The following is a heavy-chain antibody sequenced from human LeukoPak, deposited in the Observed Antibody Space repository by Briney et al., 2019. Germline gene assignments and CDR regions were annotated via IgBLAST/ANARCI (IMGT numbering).Heavy chain of an antibody. CDR1: GGSISSGDYY. D-gene: IGHD3-3*01. CDR2: IYYGGST. J-gene: IGHJ4*02. CDR3: ASTLDFWSGYYHDY. Sequence: SETLSLTCTVSGGSISSGDYYWSWIRQPPGKGLEWIGYIYYGGSTYYNPSLKSRVTISVDTSKNQFSLKLSSVTAADTAVYYCASTLDFWSGYYHDYWGQGTLVTVSS. V-gene: IGHV4-30-4*08.